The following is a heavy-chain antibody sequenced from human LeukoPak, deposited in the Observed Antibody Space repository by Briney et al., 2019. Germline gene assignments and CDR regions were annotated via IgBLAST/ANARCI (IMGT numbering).Heavy chain of an antibody. Sequence: PGGSLRLSCAASGFTFSAFWMHWVRQAPGKGLVWVSRINSDDSRTTYADSVKGRFTVSRDNSKNTLYLQMSSLRVEDTAVYYCAKRGSSETRWYPFDYWGQGTLVTVSS. CDR2: INSDDSRT. D-gene: IGHD2-15*01. J-gene: IGHJ4*02. CDR3: AKRGSSETRWYPFDY. CDR1: GFTFSAFW. V-gene: IGHV3-74*01.